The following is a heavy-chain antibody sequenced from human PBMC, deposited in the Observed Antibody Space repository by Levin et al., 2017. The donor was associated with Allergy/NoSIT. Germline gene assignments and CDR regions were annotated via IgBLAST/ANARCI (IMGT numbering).Heavy chain of an antibody. CDR1: GFTVSSNY. D-gene: IGHD4-17*01. V-gene: IGHV3-66*01. CDR2: IYSGGST. Sequence: PGGSLRLSCAASGFTVSSNYMSWVRQAPGKGLEWVSVIYSGGSTYYADSVKGRFTISRDNSKNTLYLQMNSLRAEDTAVYYCARAPLYGDHLPYYYYMDGWGKGTTVTVSS. CDR3: ARAPLYGDHLPYYYYMDG. J-gene: IGHJ6*03.